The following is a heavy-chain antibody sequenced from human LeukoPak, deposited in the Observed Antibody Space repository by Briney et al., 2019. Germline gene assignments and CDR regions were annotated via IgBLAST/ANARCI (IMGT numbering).Heavy chain of an antibody. V-gene: IGHV3-23*01. CDR3: AKLAARTDGDY. Sequence: GGPLRLSCAASGFTFSSFGMSSVRQAPGKGLEWVSTISASGGSAYYADSVKGRFTISRDNSKNTLYLQMNSLRGEDTAVYYCAKLAARTDGDYWGQGTLVTVSS. D-gene: IGHD6-6*01. CDR2: ISASGGSA. CDR1: GFTFSSFG. J-gene: IGHJ4*02.